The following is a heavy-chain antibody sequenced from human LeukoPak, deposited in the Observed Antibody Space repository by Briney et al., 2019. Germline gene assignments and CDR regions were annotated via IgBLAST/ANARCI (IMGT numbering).Heavy chain of an antibody. D-gene: IGHD6-13*01. CDR2: ISYDGSNK. V-gene: IGHV3-30*18. J-gene: IGHJ4*02. CDR3: AKDAAGPEY. Sequence: PGGSLRLSCAASGFTFSNYGMHWVRQAPGKGLEWVAVISYDGSNKYYADSVKGRFTISRDNSKNTLYLQMNSLRAEDTAVYYCAKDAAGPEYWGQGTLVTVSS. CDR1: GFTFSNYG.